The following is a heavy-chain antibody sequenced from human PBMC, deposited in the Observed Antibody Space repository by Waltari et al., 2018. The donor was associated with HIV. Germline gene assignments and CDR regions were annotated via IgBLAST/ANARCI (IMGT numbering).Heavy chain of an antibody. Sequence: QVQLVQSGAEVRKPGASVKVSCKASGYTFTSCDVNWVRQAPGQGREWMGWVNPYSCNTSYAKNFQGRVTMTKNTSISTAYMELSGLRSEDTAVYYCARGAPGHYCSGGSCPYFDYWGQGSLVTVSS. CDR1: GYTFTSCD. J-gene: IGHJ4*02. V-gene: IGHV1-8*02. D-gene: IGHD2-15*01. CDR2: VNPYSCNT. CDR3: ARGAPGHYCSGGSCPYFDY.